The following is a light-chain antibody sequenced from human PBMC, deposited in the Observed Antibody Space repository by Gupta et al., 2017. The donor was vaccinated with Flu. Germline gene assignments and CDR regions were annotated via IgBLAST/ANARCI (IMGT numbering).Light chain of an antibody. CDR1: HSLGHTDGSDY. Sequence: VIFGQPASISCRSNHSLGHTDGSDYLNWFQQRPGQCPRRLFYQISAREYGVPDRFSGSGSDTEFTLKISSVEPEDVAIYYCMQWTDWPWTFGQGTKVEVK. CDR3: MQWTDWPWT. J-gene: IGKJ1*01. CDR2: QIS. V-gene: IGKV2-30*02.